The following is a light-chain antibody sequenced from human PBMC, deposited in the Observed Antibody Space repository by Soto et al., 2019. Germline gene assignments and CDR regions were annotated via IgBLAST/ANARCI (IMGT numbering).Light chain of an antibody. CDR3: QQSYKKKA. Sequence: DIQMTQSPSSLSASAGDRVTITCRASQNISNYLNWYQQKPGKAPNLLIYSSSILQTGVPSRFSGSGSGTHFALTITSLQPEDFATYYCQQSYKKKAFGQGTKV. CDR1: QNISNY. CDR2: SSS. V-gene: IGKV1-39*01. J-gene: IGKJ1*01.